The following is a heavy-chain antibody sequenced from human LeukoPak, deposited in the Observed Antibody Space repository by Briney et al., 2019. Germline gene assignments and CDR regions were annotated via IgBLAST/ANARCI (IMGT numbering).Heavy chain of an antibody. CDR3: AKDYCGGDCYTDY. J-gene: IGHJ4*02. Sequence: GGSLRLSCAASGFTFRSYWMNWVRQAPGKGLEWVSGISWNSGSIGYADSVKGRFTISRDNAKNSLYLQMNSLRAEDTALYYCAKDYCGGDCYTDYWGQGTLVTVSS. CDR2: ISWNSGSI. D-gene: IGHD2-21*02. V-gene: IGHV3-9*01. CDR1: GFTFRSYW.